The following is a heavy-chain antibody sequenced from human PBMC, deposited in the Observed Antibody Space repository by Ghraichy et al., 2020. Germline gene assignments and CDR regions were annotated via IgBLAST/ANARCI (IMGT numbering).Heavy chain of an antibody. Sequence: SETLSLTCTVSGGSMSSGRLSWGWVRQSPGRGLEWIGNMFYNGKTYCNPSLKSRVTISGDLSQNQFSLNLTSVTAADTAVYYCARRGNWSLYYFDYWGQGVLVTVSS. CDR2: MFYNGKT. V-gene: IGHV4-39*01. J-gene: IGHJ4*02. D-gene: IGHD1-1*01. CDR3: ARRGNWSLYYFDY. CDR1: GGSMSSGRLS.